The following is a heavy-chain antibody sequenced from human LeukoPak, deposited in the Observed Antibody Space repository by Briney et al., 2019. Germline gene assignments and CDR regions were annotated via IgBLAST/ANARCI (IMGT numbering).Heavy chain of an antibody. CDR2: ISTSGSNK. CDR3: ARGIAAADFYQYYGLDV. V-gene: IGHV3-11*01. CDR1: GFTFSDYY. J-gene: IGHJ6*02. D-gene: IGHD6-13*01. Sequence: GGSLRLSCAASGFTFSDYYMSWIRQAPGKGLEWVSYISTSGSNKYYADSVKGRFTISRDNAKNSLYLQMNSLRAEDTAVYYCARGIAAADFYQYYGLDVWGQGTTVTVSS.